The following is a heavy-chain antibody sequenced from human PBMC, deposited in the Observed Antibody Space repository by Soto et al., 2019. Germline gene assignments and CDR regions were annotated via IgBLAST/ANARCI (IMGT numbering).Heavy chain of an antibody. Sequence: EVQLLESGGGLVQPGGSLRLCCEASEFTFSSYAMNWVRQAPGRGLEWVSVISGSGHSTYYADSVKGRFTISRDNSKNTLYLQMNSLRVDDTAVYYCAKAPRIGWVGCYFGYWGQGTLVTVSS. CDR1: EFTFSSYA. CDR3: AKAPRIGWVGCYFGY. J-gene: IGHJ4*02. CDR2: ISGSGHST. V-gene: IGHV3-23*01. D-gene: IGHD6-19*01.